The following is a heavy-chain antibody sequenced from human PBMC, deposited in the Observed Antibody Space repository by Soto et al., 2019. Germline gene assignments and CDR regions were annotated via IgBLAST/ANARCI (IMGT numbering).Heavy chain of an antibody. CDR2: IYYSGST. Sequence: SETLSLTCTVSGGSISSYYWSWIRQPPGKGLEWIGYIYYSGSTNYNPSLKSRVTISVDTSKNQFSLKLSSVTAADTAVYYCARRYGTTFDYWGQGTLVSVSS. V-gene: IGHV4-59*01. D-gene: IGHD1-7*01. CDR3: ARRYGTTFDY. CDR1: GGSISSYY. J-gene: IGHJ4*02.